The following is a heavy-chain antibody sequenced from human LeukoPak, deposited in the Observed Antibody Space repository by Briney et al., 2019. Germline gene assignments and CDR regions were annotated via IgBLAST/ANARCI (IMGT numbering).Heavy chain of an antibody. D-gene: IGHD1-1*01. Sequence: GGSLRLSCAASGLTVSSNYMSWVRQAPGKGLQWVSVLHSGGRTIYADSVKGRFTLFRDNSKNTLYLQMNSLRAEDTAVYYCAREVWNDANYFGMGVWGRGTTVTVSS. J-gene: IGHJ6*02. V-gene: IGHV3-53*01. CDR2: LHSGGRT. CDR3: AREVWNDANYFGMGV. CDR1: GLTVSSNY.